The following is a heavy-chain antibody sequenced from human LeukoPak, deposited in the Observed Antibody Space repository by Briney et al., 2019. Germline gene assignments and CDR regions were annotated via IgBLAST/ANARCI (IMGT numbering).Heavy chain of an antibody. CDR2: INYSGST. Sequence: PSETLSLTCTVSGGSINNYYWSWIRQPPGKGLEWIGNINYSGSTNYNPSLKSRVTISVDTSKNQFSLKLSSVTAADTAVYYCARVLTATAPIYYFDYWGQGTLVTVSS. J-gene: IGHJ4*02. D-gene: IGHD5-18*01. V-gene: IGHV4-59*12. CDR1: GGSINNYY. CDR3: ARVLTATAPIYYFDY.